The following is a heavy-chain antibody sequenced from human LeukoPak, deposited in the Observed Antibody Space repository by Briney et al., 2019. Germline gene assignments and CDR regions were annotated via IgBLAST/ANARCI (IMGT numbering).Heavy chain of an antibody. D-gene: IGHD3-10*01. J-gene: IGHJ6*03. Sequence: GGSLRLSCAASGFTFSSYNMNWVRQAPGKGLEWVSSITSSSSHIYYADSVKGRFTISRDNARNSLYLQMNSLRAEDTAVYYCAREVGSGSLHKTYYYYYMDVWGKGTTVTVSS. CDR2: ITSSSSHI. V-gene: IGHV3-21*01. CDR3: AREVGSGSLHKTYYYYYMDV. CDR1: GFTFSSYN.